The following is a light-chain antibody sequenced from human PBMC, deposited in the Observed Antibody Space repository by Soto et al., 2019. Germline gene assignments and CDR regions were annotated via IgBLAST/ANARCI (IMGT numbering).Light chain of an antibody. CDR1: QSVSSY. CDR2: DAS. J-gene: IGKJ5*01. V-gene: IGKV3-11*01. Sequence: EIVLTQSPATLSLSPGERATLSCRASQSVSSYLAWCQQKPGQAPRLLIYDASNRATGIPARFSGSVSGTGFTLTISSLEPEDFAVFYCQQRSNWPPITFGQGTRLEIK. CDR3: QQRSNWPPIT.